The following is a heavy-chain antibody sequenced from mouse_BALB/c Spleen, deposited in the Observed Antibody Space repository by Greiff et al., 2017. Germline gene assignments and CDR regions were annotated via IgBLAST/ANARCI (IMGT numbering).Heavy chain of an antibody. CDR1: GYTFTSYY. CDR2: IYPGNVNT. J-gene: IGHJ3*01. D-gene: IGHD1-1*01. CDR3: ARDGANYYGSSFAY. Sequence: VQLQQSGPELVKPGASVRISCKASGYTFTSYYIHWVKQRPGQGLEWIGWIYPGNVNTKYNEKFKGKATLTADKSSSTAYMQLSSLTSEDSAVYFCARDGANYYGSSFAYWGQGTLVTVSA. V-gene: IGHV1S56*01.